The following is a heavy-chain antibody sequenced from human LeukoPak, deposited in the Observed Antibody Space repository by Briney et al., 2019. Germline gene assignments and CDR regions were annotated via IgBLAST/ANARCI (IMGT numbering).Heavy chain of an antibody. CDR2: INPNSGGT. D-gene: IGHD3-3*01. V-gene: IGHV1-2*02. CDR1: GYTFTCYY. J-gene: IGHJ4*02. Sequence: ASVKVSCKASGYTFTCYYMHWVRQAPGQGLEWMGWINPNSGGTNYAQKFQGRVTMTRDTSISTAYMELSRLRSDDTAVYYCARGLIWSGYYKGLDYFDYWGQGTLVTVSS. CDR3: ARGLIWSGYYKGLDYFDY.